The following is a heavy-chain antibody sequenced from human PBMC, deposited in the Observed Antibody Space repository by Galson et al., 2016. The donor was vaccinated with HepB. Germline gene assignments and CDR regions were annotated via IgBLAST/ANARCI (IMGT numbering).Heavy chain of an antibody. CDR3: ARATHTITYYYDSSGYKVDAFDI. CDR2: ISSSSSYI. CDR1: GFTFSSYS. Sequence: SLRLSCAASGFTFSSYSMNWVRQAPGKGPEWVSSISSSSSYIYYADSVKGRFTISRDNAKNSLYLQMNSLRAEDTAVYYCARATHTITYYYDSSGYKVDAFDIWGQGTMVTVSS. J-gene: IGHJ3*02. V-gene: IGHV3-21*01. D-gene: IGHD3-22*01.